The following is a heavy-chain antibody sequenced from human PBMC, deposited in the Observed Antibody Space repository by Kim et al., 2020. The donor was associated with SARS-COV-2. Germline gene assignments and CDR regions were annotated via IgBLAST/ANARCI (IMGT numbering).Heavy chain of an antibody. D-gene: IGHD6-19*01. V-gene: IGHV3-7*01. J-gene: IGHJ4*02. CDR1: GFTFSAYW. CDR3: ATKAWTGGWADF. Sequence: GGSLRLSCAASGFTFSAYWMTWVRQAPGKGLEWVAIIDQDGTRIDYVESVKGRFAISRDPAKNSLSLQMNSLRDEDTAVYYCATKAWTGGWADFWGQGALVTVSS. CDR2: IDQDGTRI.